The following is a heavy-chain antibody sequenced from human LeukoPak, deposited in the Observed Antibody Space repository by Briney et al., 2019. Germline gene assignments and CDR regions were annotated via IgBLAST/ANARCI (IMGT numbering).Heavy chain of an antibody. CDR1: GFTFSSYA. J-gene: IGHJ5*02. Sequence: GGSLRLSCAASGFTFSSYAMSWVRQAPGKGLEWVSAISGSGGSTYYADSVKGRFTISRDNSKNTLYVQMNSLRAEDTAVYYCARDPRWLTPDCTSTSCYENYFDPWGQGTLVTVSS. D-gene: IGHD2-2*01. V-gene: IGHV3-23*01. CDR3: ARDPRWLTPDCTSTSCYENYFDP. CDR2: ISGSGGST.